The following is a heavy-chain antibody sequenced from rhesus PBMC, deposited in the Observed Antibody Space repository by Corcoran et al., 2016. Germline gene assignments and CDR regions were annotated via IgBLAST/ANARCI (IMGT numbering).Heavy chain of an antibody. CDR2: ISGSRGST. CDR3: ASPPINYYDSGYYWYFDI. D-gene: IGHD3-28*01. V-gene: IGHV4-65*01. Sequence: QVQLQESGPGLVKPSETLSLTCAVSGGSISRTNWWSCLRPPPGTGLEWIGYISGSRGSTYYNPSLKSRVTISTDTSKNQFSLKLSSVTAADTAVYYCASPPINYYDSGYYWYFDIWGPGTPITISS. J-gene: IGHJ2*01. CDR1: GGSISRTNW.